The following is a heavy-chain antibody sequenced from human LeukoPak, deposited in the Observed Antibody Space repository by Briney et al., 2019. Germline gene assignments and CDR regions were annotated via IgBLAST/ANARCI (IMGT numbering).Heavy chain of an antibody. CDR3: ARAQSVSMIVVVPHLDY. J-gene: IGHJ4*02. CDR2: INPRGGST. D-gene: IGHD3-22*01. CDR1: GYTFTNYY. Sequence: ASVKVSCKASGYTFTNYYIHWVRQAPGQGLEYMGVINPRGGSTSYAQKFQGRVTMTRDTSTSTVHMELSSLRSEDTALYYCARAQSVSMIVVVPHLDYWGQGTLVTVSS. V-gene: IGHV1-46*01.